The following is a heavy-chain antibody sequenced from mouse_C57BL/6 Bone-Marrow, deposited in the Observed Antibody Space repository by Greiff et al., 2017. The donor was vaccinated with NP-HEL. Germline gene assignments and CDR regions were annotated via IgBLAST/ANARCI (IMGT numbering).Heavy chain of an antibody. CDR1: GISITTGNYR. D-gene: IGHD1-1*01. Sequence: DVMLVESGPGLVKPSQTVFLTCTVTGISITTGNYRWSWIRQFPGNKLEWIGYIYYSGTITYNPSLTSRTTITRDTPKNQFFLEMNSLTAEDTATYYCARDNYGSSFYWYFDVWGTGTTVTVSS. J-gene: IGHJ1*03. CDR2: IYYSGTI. V-gene: IGHV3-5*01. CDR3: ARDNYGSSFYWYFDV.